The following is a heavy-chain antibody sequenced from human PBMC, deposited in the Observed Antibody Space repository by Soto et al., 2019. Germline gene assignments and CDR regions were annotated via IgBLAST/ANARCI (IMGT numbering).Heavy chain of an antibody. CDR1: GFTFNSHW. D-gene: IGHD1-26*01. Sequence: HPGGSLRLSCTASGFTFNSHWMHWVRQAPGKGLVWVSRIYFDGITTNYADSVKGRLTVSRDNAKNTVYLHVNTLRDEDTAVYYCARGGAMGVDYWGQGTLVTVSS. J-gene: IGHJ4*02. CDR2: IYFDGITT. CDR3: ARGGAMGVDY. V-gene: IGHV3-74*01.